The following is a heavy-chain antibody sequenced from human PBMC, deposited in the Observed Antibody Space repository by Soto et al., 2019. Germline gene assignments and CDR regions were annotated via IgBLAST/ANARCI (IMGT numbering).Heavy chain of an antibody. D-gene: IGHD2-2*01. V-gene: IGHV1-2*02. Sequence: QVQLVQSGAEVKKPGASVKVSCKASGYTFTGYYMHWVRQAPGQGLEWMGWINPNSGGTNYAQKFQGRVTMTRDTSISTASMELSRLRSDDTAVYYCARAPRGYCSSTSCLDYWGQGTLVTVSS. J-gene: IGHJ4*02. CDR2: INPNSGGT. CDR1: GYTFTGYY. CDR3: ARAPRGYCSSTSCLDY.